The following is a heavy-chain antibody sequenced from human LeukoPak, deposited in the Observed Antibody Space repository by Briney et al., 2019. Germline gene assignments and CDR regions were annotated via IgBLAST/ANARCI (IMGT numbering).Heavy chain of an antibody. Sequence: PGGSLRLSCATSGFTFSSYSMNWVRQAPGKGLEWVSAISGSGGSTYHADSVKGRFTISRDNSKNTLYLQMNSLRAEDTAVYYCAKEDRDYYDSSGYVHWGQGTLVTVSS. CDR3: AKEDRDYYDSSGYVH. V-gene: IGHV3-23*01. CDR1: GFTFSSYS. J-gene: IGHJ4*02. CDR2: ISGSGGST. D-gene: IGHD3-22*01.